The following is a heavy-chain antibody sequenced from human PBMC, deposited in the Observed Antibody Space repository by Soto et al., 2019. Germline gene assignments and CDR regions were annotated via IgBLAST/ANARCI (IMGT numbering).Heavy chain of an antibody. D-gene: IGHD4-17*01. CDR1: GASMRSENYY. Sequence: QVQLQESGPGLVRPSQTLSLTCSVSGASMRSENYYWNWIRQLPGGGLEWIGYVFYIGTNNYNPSLKGRVTISMDTSKNEFSLNLTSVTAADTAAYYCPRGGKRGTMTTWLGYWGHRARVSVSS. CDR3: PRGGKRGTMTTWLGY. V-gene: IGHV4-30-4*01. J-gene: IGHJ4*01. CDR2: VFYIGTN.